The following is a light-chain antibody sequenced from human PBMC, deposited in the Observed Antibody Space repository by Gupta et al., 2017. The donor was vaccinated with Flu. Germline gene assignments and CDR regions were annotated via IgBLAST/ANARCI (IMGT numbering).Light chain of an antibody. CDR3: QQHQNYPPLV. V-gene: IGKV1-9*01. CDR1: QGIVNY. CDR2: AAS. Sequence: SFLYASVGDRVTITCRASQGIVNYLVWYKQKPRKAPKLLIFAASTWQSGVSSRFCGSGYGKQFPLTISSRQQEDFASYYCQQHQNYPPLVFGRGTKVDIK. J-gene: IGKJ4*01.